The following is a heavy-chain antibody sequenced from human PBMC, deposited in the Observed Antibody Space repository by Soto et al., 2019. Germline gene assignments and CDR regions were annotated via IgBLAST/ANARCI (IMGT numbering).Heavy chain of an antibody. V-gene: IGHV4-59*12. Sequence: PSETLSLTCTVSGGSISSYYWSWIRQSPGKGLEWIGYIYYSGSTNYNPSLKSRVTISVDTSKNQFSLKLSSVTAADTAVYYCARDDCSGGSCYSLDYWGQGTLVTVSS. CDR3: ARDDCSGGSCYSLDY. J-gene: IGHJ4*02. CDR1: GGSISSYY. D-gene: IGHD2-15*01. CDR2: IYYSGST.